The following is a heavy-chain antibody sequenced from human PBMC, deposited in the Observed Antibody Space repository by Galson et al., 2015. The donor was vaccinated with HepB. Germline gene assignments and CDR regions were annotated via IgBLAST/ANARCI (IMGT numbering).Heavy chain of an antibody. J-gene: IGHJ4*02. CDR2: ISAYNDNT. CDR3: ARDPVNYGSGILQDY. D-gene: IGHD3-10*01. Sequence: SVKVSCKASGYTFTSFGISWVRQAPGQGLEWMAWISAYNDNTNYAQKLQGRITVTTDTSTSTAYMELRSLGSDDTAVYYCARDPVNYGSGILQDYWGQGTLVTVSS. CDR1: GYTFTSFG. V-gene: IGHV1-18*01.